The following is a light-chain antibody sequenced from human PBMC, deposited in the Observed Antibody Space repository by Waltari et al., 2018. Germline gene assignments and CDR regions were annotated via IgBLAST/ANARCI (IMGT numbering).Light chain of an antibody. V-gene: IGKV1-NL1*01. J-gene: IGKJ2*01. Sequence: DIQMTQSPSSLSASVGDRVTITCRASQGISNSLAWYPQKPGKAPKLLLYGASRLESGVPPRFSGSGSGTDYTLTISSLQPDDFATYYCQQYYFTPYTFGQGTKLDIK. CDR2: GAS. CDR1: QGISNS. CDR3: QQYYFTPYT.